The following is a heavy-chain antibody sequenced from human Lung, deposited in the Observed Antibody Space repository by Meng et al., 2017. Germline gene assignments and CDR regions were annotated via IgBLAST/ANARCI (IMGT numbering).Heavy chain of an antibody. V-gene: IGHV4-4*02. CDR3: TKNDFYCLGY. CDR2: IYHSGST. D-gene: IGHD2-21*01. CDR1: GGSTCSDNW. Sequence: QVHVQQSGPGPLNPSGALSFTCAVSGGSTCSDNWWSWVRQPPGKGLEWIGEIYHSGSTNYNPSLKSRITISVDKPKNQFSLTLSSVTAADTAVYYCTKNDFYCLGYWGQGTLVTVSS. J-gene: IGHJ4*02.